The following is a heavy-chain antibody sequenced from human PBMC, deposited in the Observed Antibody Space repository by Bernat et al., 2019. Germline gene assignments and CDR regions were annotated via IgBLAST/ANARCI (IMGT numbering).Heavy chain of an antibody. CDR2: IYYSGST. CDR1: GGSISSGGYY. D-gene: IGHD3-3*01. CDR3: ARDYSGSGYYGDFDY. Sequence: QVQLQESGPGLVKPSQTLSLTCTVSGGSISSGGYYWSWIRQHPGKDLEWIGYIYYSGSTYYNPSLKSRVTISVDTSKNQFSLKLSSVTAADTAVYYCARDYSGSGYYGDFDYWGQGTLVTVSS. V-gene: IGHV4-31*03. J-gene: IGHJ4*02.